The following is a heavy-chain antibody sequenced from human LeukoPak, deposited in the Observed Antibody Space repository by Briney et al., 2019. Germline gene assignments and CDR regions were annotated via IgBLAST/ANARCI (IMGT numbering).Heavy chain of an antibody. CDR3: GSTAAGTITY. CDR2: IIPIFGTA. J-gene: IGHJ4*02. D-gene: IGHD6-13*01. V-gene: IGHV1-69*05. CDR1: GGSFSSYA. Sequence: SVKVSCKASGGSFSSYAISWVRQAPGQGLEWMGRIIPIFGTANYAQKFQGRVTMTTDESTSTAYMELSSLRSEDTAVYYCGSTAAGTITYWGQGTLVTVFS.